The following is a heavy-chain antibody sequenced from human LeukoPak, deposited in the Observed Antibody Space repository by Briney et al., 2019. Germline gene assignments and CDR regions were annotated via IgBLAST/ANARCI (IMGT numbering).Heavy chain of an antibody. CDR2: ISGSGGST. Sequence: GGSLRLSCAASGFTFSSYAMSWDRQAPGKGLEWVSAISGSGGSTYYADSVKGRFTISRDNSKNTLYLQMNSLRAEDTAVYYCAKGPGGYYYYFDYWGQGTLVTVSS. CDR3: AKGPGGYYYYFDY. CDR1: GFTFSSYA. D-gene: IGHD3-10*01. J-gene: IGHJ4*02. V-gene: IGHV3-23*01.